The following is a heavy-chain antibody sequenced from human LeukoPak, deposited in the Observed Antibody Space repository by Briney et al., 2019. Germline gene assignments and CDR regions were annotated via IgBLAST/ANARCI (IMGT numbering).Heavy chain of an antibody. Sequence: PGGSLRLSCAASGFTFSSYSMNWVRQAPGKGLEWVSSISRSSGSIYYADSVERRFTISRDNAKNSLYLQMSSLRAEDTAVYYCARSGSLPTNDAFDIWGQGTMVTVSS. D-gene: IGHD1-26*01. V-gene: IGHV3-21*01. CDR1: GFTFSSYS. CDR2: ISRSSGSI. J-gene: IGHJ3*02. CDR3: ARSGSLPTNDAFDI.